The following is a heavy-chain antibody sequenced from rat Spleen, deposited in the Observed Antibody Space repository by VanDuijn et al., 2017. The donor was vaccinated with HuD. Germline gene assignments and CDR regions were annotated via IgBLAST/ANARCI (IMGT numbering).Heavy chain of an antibody. V-gene: IGHV5-29*01. CDR3: ARPNLPYWYFDF. CDR2: ISYDGGST. J-gene: IGHJ1*01. Sequence: EVQLVESGGGLVQSGRSLKFSCAASGFTFSNYGMAWVRQAPKKGLEWVAYISYDGGSTFYRDPVKGRFTISRDNAKNTLYLQMDSLRSEDTATYYWARPNLPYWYFDFWGPGTMVTVSS. CDR1: GFTFSNYG. D-gene: IGHD2-1*01.